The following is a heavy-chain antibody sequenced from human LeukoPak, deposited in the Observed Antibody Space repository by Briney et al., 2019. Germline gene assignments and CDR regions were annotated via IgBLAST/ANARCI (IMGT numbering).Heavy chain of an antibody. CDR1: GFTFSSYS. CDR3: AKWRLLLWFGEDEEGWFDP. D-gene: IGHD3-10*01. CDR2: ISSSSSYI. V-gene: IGHV3-21*01. J-gene: IGHJ5*02. Sequence: GGSLRLSCAASGFTFSSYSMNWVRQAPGKGLEWVSSISSSSSYIYYADSVKGRFTISRDNAKNTLYLQMNSLRAEDTAVYYCAKWRLLLWFGEDEEGWFDPWGQGTLVTVSS.